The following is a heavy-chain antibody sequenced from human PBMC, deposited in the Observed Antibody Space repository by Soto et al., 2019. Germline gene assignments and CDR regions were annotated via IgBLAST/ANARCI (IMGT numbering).Heavy chain of an antibody. CDR2: VSDSGTT. CDR1: GASIRSRF. V-gene: IGHV4-59*08. Sequence: QVQLQESGPGLVKPSETLSLTCTVSGASIRSRFWSWIRQPPGKGLEWIGYVSDSGTTNYNPSLKSRVTMSIDTSRTQFSLKLRSVTAADTAVYYCARHPANPYDYGDWDSDYWGQGTLATVSS. D-gene: IGHD4-17*01. CDR3: ARHPANPYDYGDWDSDY. J-gene: IGHJ4*02.